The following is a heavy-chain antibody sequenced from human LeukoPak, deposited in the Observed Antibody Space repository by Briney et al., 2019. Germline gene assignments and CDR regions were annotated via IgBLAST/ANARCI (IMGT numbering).Heavy chain of an antibody. CDR2: ISSSSTTI. V-gene: IGHV3-48*04. CDR1: GFTFSTYS. J-gene: IGHJ4*02. CDR3: AKDLPGFFDY. Sequence: GGSLRLSCAASGFTFSTYSMNWVRQAPGKGLEWVSYISSSSTTIYYADSVKGRFTISRDNAKNPLYLQMNRLRVEDTAVYSCAKDLPGFFDYWGQGTLVTVFS.